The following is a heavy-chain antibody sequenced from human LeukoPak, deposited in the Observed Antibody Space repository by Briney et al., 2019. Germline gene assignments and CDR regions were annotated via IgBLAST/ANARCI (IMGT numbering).Heavy chain of an antibody. CDR3: ARDDDYVWGTYRFDY. D-gene: IGHD3-16*02. V-gene: IGHV3-48*02. Sequence: PGGSLRLSCAASGFTFSTYSMNWVRQAPGKGLEWVSYISSSSSTIYYADSVRGRFTISRDNAKNSLYLQMNSLRDEDTAVYYCARDDDYVWGTYRFDYWGQGTLVTVSS. CDR2: ISSSSSTI. CDR1: GFTFSTYS. J-gene: IGHJ4*02.